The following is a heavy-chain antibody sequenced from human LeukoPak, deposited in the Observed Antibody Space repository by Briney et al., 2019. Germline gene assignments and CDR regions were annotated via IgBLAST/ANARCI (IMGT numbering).Heavy chain of an antibody. CDR1: RFTFSSYA. CDR2: ILYDGSNK. V-gene: IGHV3-30-3*01. J-gene: IGHJ3*02. Sequence: GGSLRLSCAASRFTFSSYAMHWVRQAPGKGLEWVALILYDGSNKYYADSVKGRFTISRDNSKNTLYLQMNSLRAEDTAVYYCARGSEAFDIWGQGTMVTVSS. CDR3: ARGSEAFDI.